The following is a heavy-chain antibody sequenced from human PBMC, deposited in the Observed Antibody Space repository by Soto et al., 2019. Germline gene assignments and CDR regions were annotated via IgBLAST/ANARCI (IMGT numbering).Heavy chain of an antibody. CDR1: GITFSSYS. V-gene: IGHV3-30-3*01. CDR2: ISYDGSNK. J-gene: IGHJ6*02. D-gene: IGHD5-18*01. CDR3: ARDRGIQLNYYYYGMDV. Sequence: SLIVSWASSGITFSSYSMHLVLHAPGKGLEWVAVISYDGSNKYYADSVKGRFTISRDNSKNTLYLQMNSLRAEDTAVYYCARDRGIQLNYYYYGMDVWGQGTTVTVSS.